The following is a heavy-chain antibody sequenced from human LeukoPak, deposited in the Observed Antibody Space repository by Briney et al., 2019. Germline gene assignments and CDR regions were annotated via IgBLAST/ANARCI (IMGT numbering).Heavy chain of an antibody. CDR2: LYPGDSDT. J-gene: IGHJ4*02. CDR3: ARSANQGGVWV. V-gene: IGHV5-51*01. D-gene: IGHD3-16*01. CDR1: GYSLTNYW. Sequence: GEALKISCKGSGYSLTNYWIGWVRQMPGKGLEFMGILYPGDSDTRYSPSFQGQVTISADKSISTAYLQWSSLKASDTAMYYCARSANQGGVWVWGQGTLVTVSS.